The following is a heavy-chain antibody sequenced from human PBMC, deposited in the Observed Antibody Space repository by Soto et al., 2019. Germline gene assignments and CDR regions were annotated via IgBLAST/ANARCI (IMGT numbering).Heavy chain of an antibody. V-gene: IGHV1-18*04. CDR2: ISAYNGNT. CDR1: GYTFTSYG. D-gene: IGHD2-8*01. CDR3: ARHAASPYCTNGVCYDY. J-gene: IGHJ4*02. Sequence: GASVKVSCKASGYTFTSYGISWVRQAPGQGLEWMGWISAYNGNTNYAQKLQGRVTMTTDTSTSTAYMELRSLRSDDTAVYYCARHAASPYCTNGVCYDYWGQVTLVTVSS.